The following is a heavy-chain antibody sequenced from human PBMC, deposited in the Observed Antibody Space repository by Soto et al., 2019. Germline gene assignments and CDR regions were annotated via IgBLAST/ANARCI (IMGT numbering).Heavy chain of an antibody. CDR1: GITFSGFA. V-gene: IGHV3-23*01. CDR3: AKELYADN. J-gene: IGHJ4*02. CDR2: ISGRATST. Sequence: EVHLLESGGGLVQPGGSLRLSCAASGITFSGFAMSWVRQAPGKGLEWVSGISGRATSTYYADSVKGRFTISRDNSKNTLYLQMNSLTVGDTAVYYCAKELYADNWGQGTLVTVSS. D-gene: IGHD2-2*01.